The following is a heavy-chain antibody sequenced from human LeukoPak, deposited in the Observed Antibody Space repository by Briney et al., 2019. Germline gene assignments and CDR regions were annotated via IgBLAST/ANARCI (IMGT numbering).Heavy chain of an antibody. J-gene: IGHJ4*02. CDR3: ARQEPWDYFDY. CDR2: IYSGGST. V-gene: IGHV3-53*01. Sequence: GGSLRLSCAASGFTVSSNYMSWVRQAPGKGLEWVSVIYSGGSTYYADSVKGRFTISRDNSKNTLYLQMNSLRAEDTAVYYCARQEPWDYFDYWGQGTLVTVSS. CDR1: GFTVSSNY. D-gene: IGHD1-26*01.